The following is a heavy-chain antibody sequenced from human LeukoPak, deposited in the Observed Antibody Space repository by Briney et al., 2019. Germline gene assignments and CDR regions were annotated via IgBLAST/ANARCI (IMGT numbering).Heavy chain of an antibody. D-gene: IGHD2-15*01. J-gene: IGHJ4*02. CDR1: GGSISSSSYY. CDR2: IYYSGST. V-gene: IGHV4-39*01. Sequence: PSETLSLTCTVPGGSISSSSYYWGWIRQPPGKGLEWIGSIYYSGSTYYNPSLKSRVTISVDTSKNQFSLKLSSVTAADTAVYYCARLRIPAYFDYWGQGTLVTVSS. CDR3: ARLRIPAYFDY.